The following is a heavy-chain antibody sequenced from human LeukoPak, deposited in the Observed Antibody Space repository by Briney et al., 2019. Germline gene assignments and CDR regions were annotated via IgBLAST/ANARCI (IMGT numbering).Heavy chain of an antibody. CDR1: GFTLRSYV. CDR2: ISGSCDST. V-gene: IGHV3-23*01. Sequence: GGSLRLSCVASGFTLRSYVMNWVRQTPGKGLEWGSSISGSCDSTFYADSVKGRFSISRDNSQNTLYLQVNGLRTEDTAVYYCAKDRLLNCRGDCYIFDYWGQGTVVTVSS. D-gene: IGHD2-21*02. J-gene: IGHJ4*02. CDR3: AKDRLLNCRGDCYIFDY.